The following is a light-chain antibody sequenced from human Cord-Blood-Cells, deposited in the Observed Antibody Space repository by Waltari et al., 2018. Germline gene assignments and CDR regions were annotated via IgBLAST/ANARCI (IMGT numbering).Light chain of an antibody. CDR3: QQRSNWPPIT. J-gene: IGKJ5*01. Sequence: EIVLTQSPATLSLSPGERATLSCRASQSVSSYLAWYQQKPGQAPRLLIYDASNRATGCPARFSGSRSGADFTPTISSLEPEDFAVYYCQQRSNWPPITFGQGTRLEIK. CDR1: QSVSSY. V-gene: IGKV3-11*01. CDR2: DAS.